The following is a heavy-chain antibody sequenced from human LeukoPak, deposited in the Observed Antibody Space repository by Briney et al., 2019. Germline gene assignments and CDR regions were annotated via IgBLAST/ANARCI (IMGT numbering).Heavy chain of an antibody. CDR3: AKDSSTSCYHSSIAARPCYFDY. J-gene: IGHJ4*02. V-gene: IGHV3-23*01. Sequence: GGSLRLSSAASGFTFSSYAMSWVRQAPGKGLEWVSAINDSGGSTYYADSVKGRFTISRDNSKNTLYLQMNRLRAEDTAVYYCAKDSSTSCYHSSIAARPCYFDYWGQGTLVTVSS. D-gene: IGHD6-6*01. CDR1: GFTFSSYA. CDR2: INDSGGST.